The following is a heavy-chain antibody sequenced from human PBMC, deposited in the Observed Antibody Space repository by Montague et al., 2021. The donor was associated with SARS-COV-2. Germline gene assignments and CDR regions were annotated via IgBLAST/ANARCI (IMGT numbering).Heavy chain of an antibody. CDR3: ARSAWGGYRDAFDI. CDR1: GFTFSSYA. V-gene: IGHV3-30-3*01. D-gene: IGHD3-16*02. Sequence: SLRLSCAASGFTFSSYALHWVRQAPGKGLEWVAVISYDGSNKYYVDSVKGRFTISRDNSKNPLYLHMNSLRAEDTAVYYCARSAWGGYRDAFDIWGQGTMVTVSS. J-gene: IGHJ3*02. CDR2: ISYDGSNK.